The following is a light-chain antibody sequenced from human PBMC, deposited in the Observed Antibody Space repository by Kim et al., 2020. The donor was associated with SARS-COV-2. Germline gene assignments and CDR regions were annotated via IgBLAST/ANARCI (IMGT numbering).Light chain of an antibody. J-gene: IGKJ4*01. V-gene: IGKV3-11*01. Sequence: SLSPGDRATLSCRASQSVSSFLAWYQQKPGQAPRLLIYDASNRATGIPARFSGSGSGTDFTLTISSLEPEDFAVYYCQQRGNSLTFGGGTKVDIK. CDR3: QQRGNSLT. CDR1: QSVSSF. CDR2: DAS.